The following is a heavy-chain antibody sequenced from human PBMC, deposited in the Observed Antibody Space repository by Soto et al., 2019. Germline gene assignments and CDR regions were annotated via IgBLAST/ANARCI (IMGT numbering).Heavy chain of an antibody. CDR3: ARDDGSSWFDP. J-gene: IGHJ5*02. CDR1: GYTFTSYY. Sequence: ASVKVSFKASGYTFTSYYMHWVRQAPGQGLEWMGIINPSGGSTSYAQKFQGRATMTRDTSTSTVYMELSSLRSDDTAVYYCARDDGSSWFDPWGQGTLVTVSS. V-gene: IGHV1-46*01. D-gene: IGHD6-13*01. CDR2: INPSGGST.